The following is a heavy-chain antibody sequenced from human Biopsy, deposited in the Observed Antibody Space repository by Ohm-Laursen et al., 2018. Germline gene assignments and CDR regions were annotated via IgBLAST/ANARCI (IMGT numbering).Heavy chain of an antibody. J-gene: IGHJ3*02. CDR3: ARDRMVTIITLVRADTFNI. CDR1: GYTFTDYS. Sequence: SSVKVSCKASGYTFTDYSLHWVRQAPGQGLEWMGWVNPNSGATNYAQKFQGRVTMTSDTSISTAYIELRRLISDDTAVYFCARDRMVTIITLVRADTFNIWGQGTLVSVSS. D-gene: IGHD3-10*01. CDR2: VNPNSGAT. V-gene: IGHV1-2*02.